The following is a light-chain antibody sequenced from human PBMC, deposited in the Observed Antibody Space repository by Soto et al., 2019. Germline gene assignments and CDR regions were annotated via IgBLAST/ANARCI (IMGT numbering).Light chain of an antibody. J-gene: IGKJ1*01. CDR3: QHYNDWPRT. CDR1: QSVSRN. V-gene: IGKV3-15*01. CDR2: GAS. Sequence: EIVMTQSPATLSVFPGERATLSCRASQSVSRNLAWYQLKPGQAPRLLIYGASTGATGIPARFSGSGSGTEFTLTINSLQSDDSAVYYCQHYNDWPRTFGQGTKVEIK.